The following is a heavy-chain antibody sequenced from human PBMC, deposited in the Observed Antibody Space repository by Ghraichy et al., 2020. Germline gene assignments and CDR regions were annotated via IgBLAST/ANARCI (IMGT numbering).Heavy chain of an antibody. Sequence: GGSLRLSCAASGFTFSGNGMHWVRQAPGKGLEWVALVAYDGSYENYADSVKGRFTISRDNSKNTLYLQMNSLRADDTSVYYCARFKGGDSDGSLDYWGQGTLVTVSS. J-gene: IGHJ4*02. V-gene: IGHV3-33*01. CDR1: GFTFSGNG. D-gene: IGHD2-21*02. CDR3: ARFKGGDSDGSLDY. CDR2: VAYDGSYE.